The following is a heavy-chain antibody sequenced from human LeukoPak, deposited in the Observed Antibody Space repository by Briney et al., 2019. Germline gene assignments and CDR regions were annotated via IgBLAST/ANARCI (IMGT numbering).Heavy chain of an antibody. V-gene: IGHV4-59*01. Sequence: PSETLSLTCTVSGGSISSYYWSWIRQPPGKGLEWIGYIYYSGSTNYNPSLKSRVTISVDTSKDQFSLKLSSVTAADTAVYYCARSRYNWNYYMNWFDPWGQGTLVTVSS. J-gene: IGHJ5*02. D-gene: IGHD1-7*01. CDR2: IYYSGST. CDR3: ARSRYNWNYYMNWFDP. CDR1: GGSISSYY.